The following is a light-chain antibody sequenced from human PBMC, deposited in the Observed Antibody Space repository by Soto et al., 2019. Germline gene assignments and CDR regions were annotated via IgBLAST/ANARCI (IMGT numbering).Light chain of an antibody. V-gene: IGLV1-40*01. Sequence: QSVLTQPPSVSGAPGQRVTISCTGSSSNIGRGYDVHWYQQLPGTAPKLLIYGNNNRPSGVPDRFSGSKSGTSASLAITGLQAEDEADYYCQSYDNSLTGYGVFGGGTKVTVL. CDR3: QSYDNSLTGYGV. J-gene: IGLJ3*02. CDR2: GNN. CDR1: SSNIGRGYD.